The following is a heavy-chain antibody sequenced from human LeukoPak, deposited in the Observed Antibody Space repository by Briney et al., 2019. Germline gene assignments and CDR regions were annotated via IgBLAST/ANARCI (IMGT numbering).Heavy chain of an antibody. CDR3: AKDDSGWYLY. Sequence: GGSLRLSCAASGFTFSSYGMHWVRQAPGKGLKWVAVISYDGSNKYYADPVKGRFTISRDNSKNTLYLQMNSLRAEDTAVYYCAKDDSGWYLYWGQGTLVTVSS. D-gene: IGHD6-19*01. CDR1: GFTFSSYG. V-gene: IGHV3-30*18. J-gene: IGHJ4*02. CDR2: ISYDGSNK.